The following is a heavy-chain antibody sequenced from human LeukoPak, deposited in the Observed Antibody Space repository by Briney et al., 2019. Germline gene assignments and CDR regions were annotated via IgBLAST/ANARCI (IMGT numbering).Heavy chain of an antibody. CDR2: INPKSGGT. V-gene: IGHV1-2*04. J-gene: IGHJ6*04. D-gene: IGHD2-2*01. CDR3: ARGYCSSTSCNQYYYYGMDV. Sequence: ASVKVSCKASGYTFTGYYMHWVRQAPGQGLEWMGWINPKSGGTNYAQKFQGWVTMTRDTSISTAYMELSRLRSDDTAVYYCARGYCSSTSCNQYYYYGMDVWGKGTTVTVSS. CDR1: GYTFTGYY.